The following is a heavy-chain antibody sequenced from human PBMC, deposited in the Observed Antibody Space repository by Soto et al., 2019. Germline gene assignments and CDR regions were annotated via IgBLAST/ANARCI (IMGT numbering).Heavy chain of an antibody. CDR2: ISGGGSGA. Sequence: EVQLLESGGGLVQPGGSLRLSCTASGFTFSDHAMTWVRQAPGKGLEWVSGISGGGSGAYYADSVKGRFTVSRANSKTTLFLQMDSLGAEDTAVYYCAIDLWWYTHWGQGTLVTVSS. D-gene: IGHD2-15*01. V-gene: IGHV3-23*01. CDR3: AIDLWWYTH. CDR1: GFTFSDHA. J-gene: IGHJ4*02.